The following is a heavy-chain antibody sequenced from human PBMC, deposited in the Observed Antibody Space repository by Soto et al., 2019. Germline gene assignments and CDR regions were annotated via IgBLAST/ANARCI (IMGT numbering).Heavy chain of an antibody. D-gene: IGHD5-12*01. CDR2: VKDGGHT. CDR3: ARGQEGVVATH. Sequence: QVQLQQWGAGLLKPSETLSLNCAVTGGSLSGYYWSWIRQPPGKGLEWIGEVKDGGHTNYSPSLRGRVTISSDTSNNQFSLRLNSVTAADTGVYYCARGQEGVVATHWDQGSLVTVSS. CDR1: GGSLSGYY. V-gene: IGHV4-34*01. J-gene: IGHJ4*02.